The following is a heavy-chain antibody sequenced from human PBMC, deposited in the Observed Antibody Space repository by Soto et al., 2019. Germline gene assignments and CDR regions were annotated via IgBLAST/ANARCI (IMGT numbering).Heavy chain of an antibody. V-gene: IGHV1-69*13. D-gene: IGHD2-15*01. CDR1: GGTFSSYA. CDR3: ARDLGGCSAGSCRHNWFDP. Sequence: SVKVSCKASGGTFSSYAISWVRRAPGQGLEWMGGIIPIYGTTNYAQKFQDRVTITADESTSTAYMELSSLTSEDTAVYYCARDLGGCSAGSCRHNWFDPWGQGTLVTVSS. CDR2: IIPIYGTT. J-gene: IGHJ5*02.